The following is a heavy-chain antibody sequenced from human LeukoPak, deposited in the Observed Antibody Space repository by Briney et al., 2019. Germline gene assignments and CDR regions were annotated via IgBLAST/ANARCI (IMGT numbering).Heavy chain of an antibody. Sequence: AASVKLSCKASGYTFTSYGISWVRQAPGQGLEWMGWISAYNGNTNYAQKLQGRVTMTTDTSTSTAYMELRSLRSDDTAVYYCARGSPPYCSGGSCYSMYYYYYMDVWGKGTTVTISS. CDR3: ARGSPPYCSGGSCYSMYYYYYMDV. CDR1: GYTFTSYG. D-gene: IGHD2-15*01. J-gene: IGHJ6*03. CDR2: ISAYNGNT. V-gene: IGHV1-18*01.